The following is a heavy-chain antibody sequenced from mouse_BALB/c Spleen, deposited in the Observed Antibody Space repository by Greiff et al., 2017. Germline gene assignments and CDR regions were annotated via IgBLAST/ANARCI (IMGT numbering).Heavy chain of an antibody. V-gene: IGHV1-7*01. CDR3: NAGGNSHYYAMDY. Sequence: QVQLQQSGAELAKPGASVKMSCKASGYTFTSYWMHWVKQRPGQGLEWIGYINPSTGYTEYNQKFKDKSTLTADKSSSTAYMQLSSLTSEDTAVYYCNAGGNSHYYAMDYWGQGTSVTVSS. J-gene: IGHJ4*01. CDR2: INPSTGYT. CDR1: GYTFTSYW. D-gene: IGHD2-1*01.